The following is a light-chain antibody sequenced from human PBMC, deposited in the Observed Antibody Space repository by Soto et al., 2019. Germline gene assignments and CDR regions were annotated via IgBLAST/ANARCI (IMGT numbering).Light chain of an antibody. CDR1: QSVRSY. V-gene: IGKV3D-15*01. J-gene: IGKJ1*01. CDR2: GAS. Sequence: EIVLTQSPATLSLSPGESATLSCRASQSVRSYLAWYQQKPGQAPRLLIYGASSRATGVPARFSGSGSGTDFTLTISSLQSEDFAVYYCQQYNNWPWTLGQGTKVDI. CDR3: QQYNNWPWT.